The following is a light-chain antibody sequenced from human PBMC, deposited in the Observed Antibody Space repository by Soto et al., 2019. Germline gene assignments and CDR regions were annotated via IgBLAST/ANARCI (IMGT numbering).Light chain of an antibody. CDR1: SSDIGSNY. CDR3: AKWDDSLRVYV. Sequence: QSVLTQPPSASGTPGQRVTISCSGSSSDIGSNYVYWFQQLPGTAPKLLIYRNNQRPSGVPDRFSGSKSGTSASLAISGLRSEGEADYYCAKWDDSLRVYVFGTGTKVTVL. V-gene: IGLV1-47*01. CDR2: RNN. J-gene: IGLJ1*01.